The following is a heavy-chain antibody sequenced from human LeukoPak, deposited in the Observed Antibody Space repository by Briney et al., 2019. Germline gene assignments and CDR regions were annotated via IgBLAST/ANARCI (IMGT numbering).Heavy chain of an antibody. Sequence: ASVKVSCKASGYTSTGYYMHWVRQAPGQGLEWMGWINPNSGGTNHAQKFQGRVTMTRDTSISTAYMELSRLRSDDTAVYYCATDGGATPQYYFDYWGQGTLVTVSS. CDR1: GYTSTGYY. D-gene: IGHD1-26*01. CDR3: ATDGGATPQYYFDY. V-gene: IGHV1-2*02. CDR2: INPNSGGT. J-gene: IGHJ4*02.